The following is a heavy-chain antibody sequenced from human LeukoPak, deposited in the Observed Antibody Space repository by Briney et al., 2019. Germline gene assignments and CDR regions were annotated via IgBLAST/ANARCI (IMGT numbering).Heavy chain of an antibody. J-gene: IGHJ5*02. CDR1: GGSISSGGYY. D-gene: IGHD4-23*01. V-gene: IGHV4-31*03. Sequence: PSETLSLTCTVSGGSISSGGYYWSWIRQHPGKGLEWIGYIYYSGSTYYNPSLKSRVTISVDTSKNQFSLKLSSVTAADTAVYYCARAPLYGGHADWFDPWGQGTLVTVSS. CDR2: IYYSGST. CDR3: ARAPLYGGHADWFDP.